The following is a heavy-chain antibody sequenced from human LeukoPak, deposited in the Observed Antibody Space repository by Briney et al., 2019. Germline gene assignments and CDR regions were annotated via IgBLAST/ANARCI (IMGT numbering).Heavy chain of an antibody. CDR1: GFPFTLYN. CDR2: ISSSTNTI. J-gene: IGHJ4*02. D-gene: IGHD3-16*01. Sequence: GGSLRLSCEVSGFPFTLYNMNWVRQAPGKGLEWLSYISSSTNTIYYADSVKGRFTISRDNAKNSLYLQMNGLGAEDTAVCYCARELNGYGYYFFDYWGPGTLVTVSS. V-gene: IGHV3-48*04. CDR3: ARELNGYGYYFFDY.